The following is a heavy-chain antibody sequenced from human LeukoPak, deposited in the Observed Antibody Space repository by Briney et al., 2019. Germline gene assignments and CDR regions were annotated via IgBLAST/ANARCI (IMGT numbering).Heavy chain of an antibody. CDR1: GYSFTSYW. Sequence: GESLKISCKDSGYSFTSYWIGWVRQMPWKGLEWMGIIYPGDSDTRYSPSLRGQVTISADKSISTAYLQWSSLKASDTAMYYCARQRELRRFDAFDIWGQGTMVTVSS. CDR2: IYPGDSDT. CDR3: ARQRELRRFDAFDI. V-gene: IGHV5-51*01. J-gene: IGHJ3*02. D-gene: IGHD1-7*01.